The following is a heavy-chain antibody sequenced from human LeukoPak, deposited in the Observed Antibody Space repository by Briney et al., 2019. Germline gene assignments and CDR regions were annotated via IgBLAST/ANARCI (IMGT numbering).Heavy chain of an antibody. J-gene: IGHJ5*02. CDR1: GGSFSGYY. D-gene: IGHD4-17*01. V-gene: IGHV4-34*01. Sequence: PSETLSLTCAVYGGSFSGYYWSWIRQPPGKGLEWIGEINHSGSTNYNPSLKSRVTISVDTSKNQFSLKLSSVTAADTAVYYCARADYGDLMGVNWFDPWGQGTLVTVSS. CDR3: ARADYGDLMGVNWFDP. CDR2: INHSGST.